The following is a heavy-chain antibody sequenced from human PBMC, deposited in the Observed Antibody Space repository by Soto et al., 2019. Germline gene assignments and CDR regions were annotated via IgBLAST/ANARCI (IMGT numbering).Heavy chain of an antibody. Sequence: GGSLRLSCAASEFTFSSYGMHWVRQAPGKGLEWVAVISYDGSNKYYADSVKGRFTISRDNSKNTLYLQMNSLRAEDTAVYYCAKESRGGPDAFDIWGQGTMVTVSS. CDR3: AKESRGGPDAFDI. V-gene: IGHV3-30*18. CDR1: EFTFSSYG. J-gene: IGHJ3*02. D-gene: IGHD3-16*01. CDR2: ISYDGSNK.